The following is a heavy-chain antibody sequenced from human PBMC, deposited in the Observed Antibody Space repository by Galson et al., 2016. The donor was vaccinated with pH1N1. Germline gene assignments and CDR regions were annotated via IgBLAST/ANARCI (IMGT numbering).Heavy chain of an antibody. CDR3: AREVWELRAFQD. Sequence: SLRLSCAASGIALRGYSMNWVRQAPEKGLEWVSFISSGSDYIYYGDSVKGRFTTSRDNAKNSLFLQMNSLSADETGVYYYAREVWELRAFQDWGQGTLVTVSS. CDR2: ISSGSDYI. D-gene: IGHD1-26*01. V-gene: IGHV3-21*01. CDR1: GIALRGYS. J-gene: IGHJ1*01.